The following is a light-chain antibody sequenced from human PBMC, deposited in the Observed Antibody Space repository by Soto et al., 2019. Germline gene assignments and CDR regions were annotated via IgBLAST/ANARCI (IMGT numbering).Light chain of an antibody. Sequence: DIQMTQSPSTLAASVGDRVTISCRASQSISSGLAWYQQKPGQAPKLLIYDVSSLESGVPLRFSGSGSGTEFPLTISSLQPDDFATYYCQEYNSVLLTFGGGTKVEIK. V-gene: IGKV1-5*01. CDR1: QSISSG. J-gene: IGKJ4*01. CDR2: DVS. CDR3: QEYNSVLLT.